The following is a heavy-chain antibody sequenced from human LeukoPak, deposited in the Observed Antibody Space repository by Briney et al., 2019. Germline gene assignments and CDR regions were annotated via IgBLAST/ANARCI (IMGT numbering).Heavy chain of an antibody. Sequence: GGSLRLSCAASGFTFNSFAMNWVRQTPGKGLEWVSSVTGHGGSTYIADSVRGRFTISRDNSKNTLFLQMNSLRAEDTAVCYCAKSSSGWIDAFDIWGQGTMVTVSS. CDR2: VTGHGGST. CDR1: GFTFNSFA. V-gene: IGHV3-23*01. D-gene: IGHD6-19*01. CDR3: AKSSSGWIDAFDI. J-gene: IGHJ3*02.